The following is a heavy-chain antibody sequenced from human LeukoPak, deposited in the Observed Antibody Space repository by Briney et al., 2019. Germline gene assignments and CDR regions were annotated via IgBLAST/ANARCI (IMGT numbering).Heavy chain of an antibody. V-gene: IGHV1-69*04. CDR2: IIPILGIA. CDR1: GGTFSSYA. CDR3: ARERDGYSPTFDY. J-gene: IGHJ4*02. Sequence: ASVKVSCKASGGTFSSYAISWVRQAPGQGLEWMGRIIPILGIANYAQKFQGRVTITADKSTSTAYMELSSLRSEDTAVYYCARERDGYSPTFDYWGQGTLVTVSS. D-gene: IGHD4-4*01.